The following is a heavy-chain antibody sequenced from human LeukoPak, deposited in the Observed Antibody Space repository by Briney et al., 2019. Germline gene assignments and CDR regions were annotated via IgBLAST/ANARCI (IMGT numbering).Heavy chain of an antibody. V-gene: IGHV3-53*01. CDR2: VYPGGSGAST. J-gene: IGHJ3*02. CDR1: GFTVSNNY. D-gene: IGHD2-15*01. Sequence: GGSLRLSCAASGFTVSNNYMNWVRQAPGKGLEWVSVVYPGGSGASTYYADSVKGRFTISRDNVKNLLSLQMSSLRGEDTAVYFRARVNPLLAPGAFDIWGQGTMVAVSS. CDR3: ARVNPLLAPGAFDI.